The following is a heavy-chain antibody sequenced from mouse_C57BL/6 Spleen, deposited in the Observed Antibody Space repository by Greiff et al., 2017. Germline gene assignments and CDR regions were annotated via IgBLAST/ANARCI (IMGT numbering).Heavy chain of an antibody. CDR1: GFTFSSYT. CDR3: ARQDYVYYYAMGY. CDR2: ISGGGGNT. V-gene: IGHV5-9*01. Sequence: EVQGVESGGGLVKPGGSLKLSCAASGFTFSSYTMSWVRQTPEKRLEWVATISGGGGNTYYPDSVKGRFTISRDNAKNTLYLQMSSLRSEDTALYYCARQDYVYYYAMGYWGHGTSVTVSS. D-gene: IGHD2-4*01. J-gene: IGHJ4*01.